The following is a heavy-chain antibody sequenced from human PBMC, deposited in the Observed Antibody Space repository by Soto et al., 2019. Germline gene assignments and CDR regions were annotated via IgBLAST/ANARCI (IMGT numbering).Heavy chain of an antibody. Sequence: QVQLVESGGGVVQPGRSLRLSCAASGFTFSSYGMHWVRQAPGKGLEWVAVISYDGSNKYYADSVKGRFTISRDNSKNTLYLQMNSLRAEDTAVYYCARDTADTAMVYYYYGMDVWGQGTTVTVSS. CDR2: ISYDGSNK. V-gene: IGHV3-30*03. D-gene: IGHD5-18*01. J-gene: IGHJ6*02. CDR1: GFTFSSYG. CDR3: ARDTADTAMVYYYYGMDV.